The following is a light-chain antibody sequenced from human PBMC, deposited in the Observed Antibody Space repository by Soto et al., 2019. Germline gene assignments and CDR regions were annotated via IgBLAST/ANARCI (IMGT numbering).Light chain of an antibody. J-gene: IGKJ1*01. V-gene: IGKV3-20*01. CDR3: HQYATSPHT. Sequence: EIVLTQSPGTLSLAPGERATLSCRASQSVHKNYLAWYQHKPGQAPRLLIYGPSSRATGIPDRFSGSGAGTDFTFSISSLEPEDIAVYYCHQYATSPHTFGQGTKVDIK. CDR2: GPS. CDR1: QSVHKNY.